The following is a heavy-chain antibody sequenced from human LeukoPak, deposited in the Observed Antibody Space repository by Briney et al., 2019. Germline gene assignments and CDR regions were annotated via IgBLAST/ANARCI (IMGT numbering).Heavy chain of an antibody. CDR2: ISSDGGTT. Sequence: GGSLRLSCAASGFTFSSSWMHWVCQAPGKGLVWVSRISSDGGTTAYADSVKGRFTISRDNAKNALYLQMNSLRAEDTAVYYCARDHSPGWFDPWGQGTLVTVSS. D-gene: IGHD4-11*01. CDR1: GFTFSSSW. J-gene: IGHJ5*02. V-gene: IGHV3-74*01. CDR3: ARDHSPGWFDP.